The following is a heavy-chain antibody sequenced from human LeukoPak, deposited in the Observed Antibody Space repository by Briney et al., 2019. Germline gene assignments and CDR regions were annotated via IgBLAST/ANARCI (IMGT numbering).Heavy chain of an antibody. V-gene: IGHV1-18*01. CDR2: ISAYNGNT. Sequence: PGASVKVSCQASGYTFTSYGISWVRQAPGRGLEWMGWISAYNGNTNYAQKLQGRVTMTTDTSTSTAYMELRSLRSDDTAVYYCARDTPYYYGSGSSQAYFDYWGQGTLVTVSS. J-gene: IGHJ4*02. CDR1: GYTFTSYG. D-gene: IGHD3-10*01. CDR3: ARDTPYYYGSGSSQAYFDY.